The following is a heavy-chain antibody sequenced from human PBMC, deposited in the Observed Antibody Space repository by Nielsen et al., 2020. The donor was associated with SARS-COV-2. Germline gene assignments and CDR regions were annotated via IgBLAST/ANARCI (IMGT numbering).Heavy chain of an antibody. J-gene: IGHJ6*03. CDR3: AGGADFWSGTQKYYMDV. CDR2: INPSGSGT. Sequence: GESLKISCSASGFTFSSTYMDWVRQAPGQGLVWVSRINPSGSGTAYADSVKGRFAVSRDNAENTMVLQIHSLRVEDTAVYYCAGGADFWSGTQKYYMDVWGKGTTVTVSS. V-gene: IGHV3-74*01. D-gene: IGHD3-3*01. CDR1: GFTFSSTY.